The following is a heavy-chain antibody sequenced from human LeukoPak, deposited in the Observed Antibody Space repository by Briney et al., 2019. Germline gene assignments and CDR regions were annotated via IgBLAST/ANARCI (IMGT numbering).Heavy chain of an antibody. Sequence: SETLSLTCTVSGGSISSYYWSWIRQPPGKGLEWIGNIYYSGSTYYNPSLKSRVTISVDTSKNQFSLKLSSVTAADTAVYYCARGPDYSFYWGQGTLVTVSS. CDR2: IYYSGST. D-gene: IGHD3-10*01. CDR1: GGSISSYY. CDR3: ARGPDYSFY. V-gene: IGHV4-59*12. J-gene: IGHJ4*02.